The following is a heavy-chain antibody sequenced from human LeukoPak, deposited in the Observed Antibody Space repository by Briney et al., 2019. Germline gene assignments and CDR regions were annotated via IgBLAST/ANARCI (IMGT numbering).Heavy chain of an antibody. J-gene: IGHJ4*02. CDR1: GFTFSSYS. CDR2: ISSSSSTI. Sequence: GGSPRLSCAASGFTFSSYSMNWVRQAPGKGLEWVSYISSSSSTIYYADSVKGRFTISTDNAKNSLYLQLNSLRAEDTAVYYCARLAWLDYWGQGTLVTVSS. D-gene: IGHD5-12*01. V-gene: IGHV3-48*01. CDR3: ARLAWLDY.